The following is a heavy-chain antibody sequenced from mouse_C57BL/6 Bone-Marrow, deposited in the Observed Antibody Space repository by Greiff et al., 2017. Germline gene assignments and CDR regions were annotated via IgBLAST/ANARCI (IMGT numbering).Heavy chain of an antibody. Sequence: QVQLQQSGAELVKPGASVKLSCKASGYTFTSYWMQWVKQRPGQGLEWIGEIDPSDSYTNYTQKYKGKATLTVDTSSSTAYMQLSSLTSEDSAFYYCAREGWRGAMDYWGQGTSVTVSS. CDR2: IDPSDSYT. CDR1: GYTFTSYW. J-gene: IGHJ4*01. D-gene: IGHD1-1*02. V-gene: IGHV1-50*01. CDR3: AREGWRGAMDY.